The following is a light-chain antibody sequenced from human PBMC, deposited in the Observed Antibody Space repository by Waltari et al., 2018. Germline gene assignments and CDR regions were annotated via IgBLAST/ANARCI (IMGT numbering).Light chain of an antibody. CDR1: SSDVGYYNY. CDR3: SSYAGNNFYV. J-gene: IGLJ1*01. Sequence: QSALTQPPSASGSPGQSVTIPCTGTSSDVGYYNYLSWYQQHPGKAPKLMIFEVSKRFSGVPDRFSGSKSANTASLTVSGLQAEDEADYYCSSYAGNNFYVFGTGTTVTVL. V-gene: IGLV2-8*01. CDR2: EVS.